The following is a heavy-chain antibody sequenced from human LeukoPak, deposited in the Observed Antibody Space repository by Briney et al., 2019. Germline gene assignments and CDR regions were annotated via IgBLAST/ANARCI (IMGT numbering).Heavy chain of an antibody. D-gene: IGHD1-26*01. CDR2: IYPGDSDT. Sequence: GESLKISCKGSGYSFSNYWIGWVRQMPGKGLEWMGIIYPGDSDTTYSPSFSDQVTISADKSFSTAYLQWSGLKASDTAMYYCARLLSGSQPPFDYWGQGTLVTVSS. CDR3: ARLLSGSQPPFDY. V-gene: IGHV5-51*01. J-gene: IGHJ4*02. CDR1: GYSFSNYW.